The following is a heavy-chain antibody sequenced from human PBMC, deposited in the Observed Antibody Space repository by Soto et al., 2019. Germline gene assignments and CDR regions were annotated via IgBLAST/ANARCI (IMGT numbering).Heavy chain of an antibody. D-gene: IGHD6-19*01. V-gene: IGHV3-15*07. CDR2: IKSKTDGGTT. CDR1: GFTFSNAW. Sequence: EVQLVESGGGLVKPGGSLRLSCAASGFTFSNAWMNWVRQAPGRGLEWVGRIKSKTDGGTTDYAAPVKGRFTISRDDSKNTLYLQMNSLKTEDTAVYYCTTWYSSGWYFLYYYGMDVWGQGTTVTVSS. J-gene: IGHJ6*02. CDR3: TTWYSSGWYFLYYYGMDV.